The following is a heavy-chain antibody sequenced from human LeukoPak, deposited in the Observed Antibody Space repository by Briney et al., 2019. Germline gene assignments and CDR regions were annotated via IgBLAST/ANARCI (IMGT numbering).Heavy chain of an antibody. CDR1: GFPFSSYG. J-gene: IGHJ6*02. D-gene: IGHD4-23*01. CDR3: ARDVGGYYYYYGMDV. V-gene: IGHV3-7*01. Sequence: PGGSLRLSCAASGFPFSSYGMHWVRQAPGKGLEWVANIKQDGSEKYYVDSVKGRFTISRDNAKNSLYLQMNSLRAEDTAVYYCARDVGGYYYYYGMDVWGQGTTVTVSS. CDR2: IKQDGSEK.